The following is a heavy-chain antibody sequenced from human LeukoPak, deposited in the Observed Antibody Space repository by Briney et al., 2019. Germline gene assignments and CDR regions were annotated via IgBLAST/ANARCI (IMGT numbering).Heavy chain of an antibody. CDR1: GGSISSYY. D-gene: IGHD5-18*01. J-gene: IGHJ3*02. Sequence: SETLSLTCTVSGGSISSYYWSWIRQPPGKGLEWIGYIYYSVSTNYNPSLKSRVTISVDTSKNQFSLKLSSVTAADTAVYYCARQLWQPPRAFDIWGQGTMVTVSS. CDR2: IYYSVST. V-gene: IGHV4-59*01. CDR3: ARQLWQPPRAFDI.